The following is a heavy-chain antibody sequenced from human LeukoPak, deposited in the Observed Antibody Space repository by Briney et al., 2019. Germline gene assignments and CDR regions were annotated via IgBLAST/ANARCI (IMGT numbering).Heavy chain of an antibody. D-gene: IGHD2-2*01. V-gene: IGHV3-30*02. CDR1: GFTFSSYG. CDR2: IRYDGSNK. J-gene: IGHJ4*02. CDR3: AKKWYCSSTSCYEVTELGNFDY. Sequence: GGSLRLSCAASGFTFSSYGMHWVRQAPGKGLEWVAFIRYDGSNKYYADSVKGRFTISRDNSKNTLYLRMNSLRAEDTAVYYCAKKWYCSSTSCYEVTELGNFDYWGQGTLVTVSS.